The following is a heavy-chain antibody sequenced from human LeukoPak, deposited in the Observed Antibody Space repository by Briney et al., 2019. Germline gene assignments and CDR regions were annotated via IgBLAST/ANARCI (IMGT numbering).Heavy chain of an antibody. CDR1: GGSFSGYY. J-gene: IGHJ3*02. Sequence: SETLSLTCAVYGGSFSGYYWSWIRQPPGKGLEWIGEINHSGSTNYNPSLKSRVTISIDTSKNQLSLKLSSVTAADTAVYSCVRHVARAFDIWGQGTKVTVSS. CDR3: VRHVARAFDI. V-gene: IGHV4-34*01. CDR2: INHSGST.